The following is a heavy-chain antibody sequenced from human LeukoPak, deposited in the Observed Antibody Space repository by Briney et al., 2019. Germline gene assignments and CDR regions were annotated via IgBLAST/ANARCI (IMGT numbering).Heavy chain of an antibody. D-gene: IGHD4-17*01. V-gene: IGHV3-23*01. Sequence: GGSLRLSCAASGFTFSSYAMSWVRQAPGKGLEWVSVISGSGGSTYYADSVKGRFTISRDNSKNTLYLQMNSLRAEDTAVYYCAKGTLGAALRGDFDYRGQGTLVTVSS. CDR1: GFTFSSYA. CDR3: AKGTLGAALRGDFDY. CDR2: ISGSGGST. J-gene: IGHJ4*02.